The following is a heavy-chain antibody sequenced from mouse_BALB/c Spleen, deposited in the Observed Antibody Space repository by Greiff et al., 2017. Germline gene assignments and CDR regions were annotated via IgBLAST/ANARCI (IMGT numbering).Heavy chain of an antibody. J-gene: IGHJ3*01. D-gene: IGHD1-1*01. V-gene: IGHV1-80*01. CDR3: ARDYYGSRGFAY. CDR1: GYAFSSYW. CDR2: IYPGDGDT. Sequence: QVTLKVSGAELVRPGSSVKISCKASGYAFSSYWMNWVKQRPGQGLEWIGQIYPGDGDTNYNGKFKGKATLTADKSSSTAYMQLSSLTSEDSAVYFCARDYYGSRGFAYWGQGTLVTVSA.